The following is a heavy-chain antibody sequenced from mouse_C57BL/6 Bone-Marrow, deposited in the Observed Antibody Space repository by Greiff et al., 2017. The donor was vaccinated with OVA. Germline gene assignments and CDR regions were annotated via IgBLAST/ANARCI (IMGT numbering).Heavy chain of an antibody. CDR2: ISYSGST. CDR3: ARSRTTVSRALWYFDV. CDR1: GYSITSDY. Sequence: EVQLQQSGPGLAKPSQTLSLTCSVTGYSITSDYWNWIRKFPGNKLEYMGYISYSGSTYYNPSLNSRISITRDTSKNQYYLQLNSVTTEDTATYYCARSRTTVSRALWYFDVWGTGTTVTVSS. J-gene: IGHJ1*03. V-gene: IGHV3-8*01. D-gene: IGHD1-1*01.